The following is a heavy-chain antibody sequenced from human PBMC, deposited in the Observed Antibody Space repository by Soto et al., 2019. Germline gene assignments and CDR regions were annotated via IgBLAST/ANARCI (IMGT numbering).Heavy chain of an antibody. V-gene: IGHV1-8*01. D-gene: IGHD7-27*01. CDR2: MSPNSGDT. J-gene: IGHJ4*02. CDR1: EYTFTSYD. Sequence: QEQLVQSGAEVKKPGASVKVSCKASEYTFTSYDINWVRQATGQGLEWMGWMSPNSGDTGYARKFQGRVTMTRDTAISTDYMELRSLRSEDTAVYYCARGPPNWGFDYWGEGTLVTVSS. CDR3: ARGPPNWGFDY.